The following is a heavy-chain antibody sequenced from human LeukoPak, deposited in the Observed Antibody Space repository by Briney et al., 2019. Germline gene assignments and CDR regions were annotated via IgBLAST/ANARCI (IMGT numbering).Heavy chain of an antibody. CDR2: IGGSGFSS. Sequence: GGYLRLSCAASGFTFNSHWMSWLRQAPGKGLECVSSIGGSGFSSHYADSVKGRFTISRDNSKNTVYLQINSLRAEDTAIYYCSKDRDPLTSSGWPWAYFDYWGQGTLVTVSS. D-gene: IGHD6-19*01. CDR3: SKDRDPLTSSGWPWAYFDY. CDR1: GFTFNSHW. V-gene: IGHV3-23*01. J-gene: IGHJ4*02.